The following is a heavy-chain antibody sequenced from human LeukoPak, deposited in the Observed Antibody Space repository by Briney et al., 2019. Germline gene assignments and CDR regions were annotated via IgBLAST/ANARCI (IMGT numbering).Heavy chain of an antibody. CDR3: TRGVLRYFDWLLGFDY. J-gene: IGHJ4*02. CDR1: GFTFSSYE. V-gene: IGHV3-49*04. D-gene: IGHD3-9*01. CDR2: IRSKAYGGTT. Sequence: PGGSLRLSCAASGFTFSSYEMNWVRQAPGKGLEWVGFIRSKAYGGTTEHAVSVKGRFTISRDDSKSIAYLQMNSLKTEDTAVYYCTRGVLRYFDWLLGFDYWGQGTLVTVSS.